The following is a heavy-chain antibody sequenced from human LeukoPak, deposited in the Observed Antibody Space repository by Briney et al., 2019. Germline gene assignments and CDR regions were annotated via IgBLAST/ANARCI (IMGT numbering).Heavy chain of an antibody. CDR3: ARDAIVGATYFDY. V-gene: IGHV4-61*02. J-gene: IGHJ4*02. CDR1: GGSISSGSYY. D-gene: IGHD1-26*01. CDR2: IYTSGST. Sequence: SQTLSLTCTVSGGSISSGSYYWRWIRQPAGKGLEWIGRIYTSGSTNYNPSLKSRVTISVDTSKNQFSLKLSSVTAADTAVYYCARDAIVGATYFDYWGQGTLVTVSS.